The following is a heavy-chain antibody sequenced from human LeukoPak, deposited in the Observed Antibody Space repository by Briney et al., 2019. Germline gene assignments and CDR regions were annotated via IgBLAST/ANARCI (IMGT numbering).Heavy chain of an antibody. CDR2: ISSSSSYI. J-gene: IGHJ4*02. Sequence: GGSLRLSCAASGFSFTFYSMNWVRQAPGKGLEWVSSISSSSSYIYYADSVKGRFTISRDNAKNSLYVQMNSLRAEDTAVYYCARDSPNEGILWWSIDYWGQGTLVTVSS. D-gene: IGHD2-21*01. CDR1: GFSFTFYS. V-gene: IGHV3-21*01. CDR3: ARDSPNEGILWWSIDY.